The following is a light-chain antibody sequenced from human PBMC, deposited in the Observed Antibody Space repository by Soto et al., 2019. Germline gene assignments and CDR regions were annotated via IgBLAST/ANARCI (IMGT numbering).Light chain of an antibody. J-gene: IGKJ5*01. CDR3: KLDNKWPAAIT. V-gene: IGKV3D-15*01. Sequence: ETVMTQSPATLSVSPGERATLSCRASQSVRTKLAWYQQKPGQAPRLLIYGASSRATGIPARFSGSGSGTEFNLTISRLQSEDSGVYYCKLDNKWPAAITFGQGTRLEIX. CDR2: GAS. CDR1: QSVRTK.